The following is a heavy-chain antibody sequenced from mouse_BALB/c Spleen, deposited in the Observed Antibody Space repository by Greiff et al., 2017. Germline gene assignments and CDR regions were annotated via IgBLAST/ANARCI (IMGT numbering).Heavy chain of an antibody. V-gene: IGHV1-31*01. CDR3: ARSGGTAWFAY. CDR1: GYSFTGYY. Sequence: EVQLQESGPELVKPGASVKISCKASGYSFTGYYMHWVKQSHVKSLEWIGRINPYNGATSYNQNFKDKASLTVDKSSSTAYMELHSLTSEDSAVYYCARSGGTAWFAYWGQGTLVTVSA. D-gene: IGHD4-1*01. J-gene: IGHJ3*01. CDR2: INPYNGAT.